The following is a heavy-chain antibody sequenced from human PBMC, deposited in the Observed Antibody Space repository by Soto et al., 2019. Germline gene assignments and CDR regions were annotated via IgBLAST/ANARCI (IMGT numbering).Heavy chain of an antibody. V-gene: IGHV4-34*01. CDR3: ARNHCSSGICYLFFDY. CDR1: GGSFSGYY. D-gene: IGHD2-15*01. CDR2: INHRGST. J-gene: IGHJ4*02. Sequence: SETLSLTCAVYGGSFSGYYWSWIRQPPGKGLEWIGEINHRGSTNYNPSLKSRVTISVDTSKNQFSLKLSSVTAADTAVYYCARNHCSSGICYLFFDYWGQGALVTVSS.